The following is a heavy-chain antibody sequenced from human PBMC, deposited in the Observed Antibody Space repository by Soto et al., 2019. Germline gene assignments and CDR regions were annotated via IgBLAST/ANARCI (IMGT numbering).Heavy chain of an antibody. CDR2: IIPILGIA. CDR3: ARESIVVVVAAIAAFDI. D-gene: IGHD2-15*01. J-gene: IGHJ3*02. V-gene: IGHV1-69*04. CDR1: GGTFSSYT. Sequence: SVTVSCKASGGTFSSYTISWVRQAPGQGLEWMGRIIPILGIANYAQKFQGRVTITADKSTSTAYMELSSLRSEDTAVYYCARESIVVVVAAIAAFDIWGQGTMVTVSS.